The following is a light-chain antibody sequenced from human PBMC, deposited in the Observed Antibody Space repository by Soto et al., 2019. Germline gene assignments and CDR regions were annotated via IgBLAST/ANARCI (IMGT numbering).Light chain of an antibody. Sequence: DIQMTQSPSSVSASVGDRVTITCRASQGINKWLAWYQQKPGTAHKLLIYSASSLYTGVPSRFSGSGYGTDFTLTISSLQPEDFATYYCQQANTFALTFGGGTKVEI. CDR1: QGINKW. V-gene: IGKV1-12*01. J-gene: IGKJ4*01. CDR3: QQANTFALT. CDR2: SAS.